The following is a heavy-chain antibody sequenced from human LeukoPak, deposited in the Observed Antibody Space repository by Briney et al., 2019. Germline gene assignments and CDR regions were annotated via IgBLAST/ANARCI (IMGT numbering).Heavy chain of an antibody. Sequence: ASVKSSCKVSGYTLTELSIQWVRQVLGKGLEWRGGFNTEDGQKIYVQKFEGRVTMTEDTSIDAAYMELRSLTSEDTAMYFCATDPVGYCSSDTCYSVDYWGQGTLVTVSS. CDR2: FNTEDGQK. J-gene: IGHJ4*02. V-gene: IGHV1-24*01. CDR3: ATDPVGYCSSDTCYSVDY. D-gene: IGHD2-15*01. CDR1: GYTLTELS.